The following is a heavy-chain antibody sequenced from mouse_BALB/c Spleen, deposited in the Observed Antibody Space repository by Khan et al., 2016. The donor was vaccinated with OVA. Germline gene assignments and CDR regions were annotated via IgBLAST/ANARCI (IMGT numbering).Heavy chain of an antibody. J-gene: IGHJ3*01. D-gene: IGHD1-1*02. CDR3: TRRGLFGIFVY. V-gene: IGHV1-7*01. CDR1: GYAFTTYW. Sequence: QVQLQQSGAELAKPGSSVKMSCVASGYAFTTYWMHWIKQRPGQGLEWIGYINPSTGYIENNQKFKDKATLTTDASSSTAYMQLSSLTSEDSAFYYCTRRGLFGIFVYWGQGTQVTVSA. CDR2: INPSTGYI.